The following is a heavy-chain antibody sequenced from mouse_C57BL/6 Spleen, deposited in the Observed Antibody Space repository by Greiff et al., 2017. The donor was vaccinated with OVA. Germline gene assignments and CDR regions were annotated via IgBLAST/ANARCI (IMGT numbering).Heavy chain of an antibody. J-gene: IGHJ2*01. CDR1: GYAFSSSW. CDR3: ASHSNYVLYFDY. Sequence: VQLQQSGPELVKPGASVKISCKASGYAFSSSWMNWVKQRPGKGLEWIGRIYPGDGDTNYNGKFKGKATLTADKSSSTAYMQLSSLTSEDSAVYFYASHSNYVLYFDYWGQGTTLTVSS. V-gene: IGHV1-82*01. CDR2: IYPGDGDT. D-gene: IGHD2-5*01.